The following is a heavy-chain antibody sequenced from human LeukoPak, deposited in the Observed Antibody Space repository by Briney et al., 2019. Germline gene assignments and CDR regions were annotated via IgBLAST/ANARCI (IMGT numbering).Heavy chain of an antibody. CDR2: IYYSGST. J-gene: IGHJ3*02. V-gene: IGHV4-59*08. D-gene: IGHD3-10*01. CDR1: GGSISSYY. Sequence: SETLSLTCTVSGGSISSYYWSWIRQPPGKGLEWIGYIYYSGSTNYNPSLKSRVTISVDTSKNQFSLKLSSVTAADTAMYYCARVYYGSGSYAFDIWGQGTMVTVSS. CDR3: ARVYYGSGSYAFDI.